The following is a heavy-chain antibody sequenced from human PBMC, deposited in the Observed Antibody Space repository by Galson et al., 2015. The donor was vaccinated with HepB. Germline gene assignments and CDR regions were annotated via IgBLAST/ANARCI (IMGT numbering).Heavy chain of an antibody. CDR2: IRSKAYGGTT. CDR1: GFTFGDYA. Sequence: SLRLSCAASGFTFGDYAMSWFRQAPGKGLEWVGFIRSKAYGGTTEYAASVKGRFTISRDDSKSIAYLQMNSLKTEDTAVYYCTNPTVDTAMVFGYWGQGTLVTVSS. V-gene: IGHV3-49*03. J-gene: IGHJ4*02. CDR3: TNPTVDTAMVFGY. D-gene: IGHD5-18*01.